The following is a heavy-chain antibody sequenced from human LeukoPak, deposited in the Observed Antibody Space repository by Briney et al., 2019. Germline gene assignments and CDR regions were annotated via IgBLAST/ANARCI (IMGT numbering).Heavy chain of an antibody. CDR3: ARQPAYYYGSGRFDY. J-gene: IGHJ4*02. CDR2: INHSGST. D-gene: IGHD3-10*01. CDR1: GGSFSGYY. V-gene: IGHV4-34*01. Sequence: SETLSLTCAVYGGSFSGYYWSWIRQPPGKGLEWIGEINHSGSTNYNPSLKSRVTISVDTSKNQFSLKLSSVTAADTAVYYCARQPAYYYGSGRFDYWGQGTLVAVSS.